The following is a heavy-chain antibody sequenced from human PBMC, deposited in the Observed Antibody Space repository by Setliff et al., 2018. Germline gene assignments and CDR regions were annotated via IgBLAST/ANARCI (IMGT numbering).Heavy chain of an antibody. CDR2: VSAYTGNT. V-gene: IGHV1-18*01. J-gene: IGHJ1*01. Sequence: AAVKVSCKASGYTFSHSGITWVRQAAGQALEWMGWVSAYTGNTHYAQKLQGRITMTTDSSTNTAYLELRRMTSDDTAVYYCSRLVRYCSRTTCQTASGTELWGQGTMVTVSS. D-gene: IGHD2-2*01. CDR3: SRLVRYCSRTTCQTASGTEL. CDR1: GYTFSHSG.